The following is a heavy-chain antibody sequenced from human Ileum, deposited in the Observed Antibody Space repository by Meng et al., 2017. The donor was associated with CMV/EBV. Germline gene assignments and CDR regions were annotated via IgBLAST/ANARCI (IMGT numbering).Heavy chain of an antibody. Sequence: EVQLVESGGGLVQPGGSLRLSCAASGFTVSSNYLSWVRQAPGKGLEWISYMYSGGGTYYADSVKDRFTISRDNSKNTVHLQMNSLRAEGTAVYYCARGMYLDPWGQGMLVTVSS. D-gene: IGHD2-2*01. CDR3: ARGMYLDP. CDR1: GFTVSSNY. V-gene: IGHV3-66*01. J-gene: IGHJ5*02. CDR2: MYSGGGT.